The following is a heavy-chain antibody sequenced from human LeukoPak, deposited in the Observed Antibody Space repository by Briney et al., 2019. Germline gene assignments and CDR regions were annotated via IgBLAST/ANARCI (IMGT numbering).Heavy chain of an antibody. CDR1: GFTFSRYS. Sequence: GGSLRLSCAASGFTFSRYSMNWVRQAPGKGLEWVAFIRYDGSNKYYADSVKGRFTISRDNARSSLYLQMNSLRVEDTAVYYCAKDRIGGALEFWGQGTLATVSS. V-gene: IGHV3-30*02. CDR3: AKDRIGGALEF. CDR2: IRYDGSNK. J-gene: IGHJ4*02. D-gene: IGHD4-23*01.